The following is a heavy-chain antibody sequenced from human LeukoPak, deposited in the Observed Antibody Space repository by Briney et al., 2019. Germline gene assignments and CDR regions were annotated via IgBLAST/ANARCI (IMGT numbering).Heavy chain of an antibody. V-gene: IGHV3-11*05. CDR1: GFTFSDYY. D-gene: IGHD3-22*01. Sequence: TGGSLRLSCAASGFTFSDYYMSWIRQAPGKGLEWVSYISSSSSYTNYADSVKGRFTISRDNAKNSLYLQMNSLRAEDTVVYYCARGRYDSSGYNAFDIWGQGTMVTVSS. CDR3: ARGRYDSSGYNAFDI. CDR2: ISSSSSYT. J-gene: IGHJ3*02.